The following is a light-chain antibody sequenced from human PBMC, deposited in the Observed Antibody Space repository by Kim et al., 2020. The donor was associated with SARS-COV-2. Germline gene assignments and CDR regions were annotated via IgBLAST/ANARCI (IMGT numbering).Light chain of an antibody. J-gene: IGLJ3*02. CDR2: LNSDGSH. V-gene: IGLV4-69*01. CDR3: QTWGTGIWV. Sequence: ASFKLTCTLSSGHSSYAIAWHQQQPEKGPRYLMKLNSDGSHSKGDGIPDRFSGSSSGAERYLTISSLQSEDEADYYCQTWGTGIWVFGGGTQLTV. CDR1: SGHSSYA.